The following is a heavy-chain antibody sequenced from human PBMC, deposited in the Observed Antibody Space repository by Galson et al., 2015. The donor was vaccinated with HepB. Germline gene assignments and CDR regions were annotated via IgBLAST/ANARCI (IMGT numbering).Heavy chain of an antibody. V-gene: IGHV1-3*01. CDR3: ARDLAVAGPFDY. CDR1: GYTFTSYA. J-gene: IGHJ4*02. CDR2: INAGNGNT. Sequence: SVKVSCKASGYTFTSYAMHWVRQAPGQRLEWMGWINAGNGNTKYSQKFQGRVTITRDTSAGTAYMELSSLRSEDTAVYYCARDLAVAGPFDYWGQGTLVTVSS. D-gene: IGHD6-19*01.